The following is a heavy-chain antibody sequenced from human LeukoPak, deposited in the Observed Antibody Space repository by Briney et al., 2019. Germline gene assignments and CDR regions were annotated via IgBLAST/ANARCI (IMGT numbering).Heavy chain of an antibody. CDR2: ISAYNGNT. V-gene: IGHV1-18*04. J-gene: IGHJ3*02. CDR1: GYTFTGYY. CDR3: ARASYRGAFDI. D-gene: IGHD3-10*01. Sequence: ASVKVSCKASGYTFTGYYMHWVRQAPGQGLEWMGWISAYNGNTNYAQKLQGRVTMTTDTSTSTAYMELRSLRSDDTAVYYCARASYRGAFDIWGQGTMVTVSS.